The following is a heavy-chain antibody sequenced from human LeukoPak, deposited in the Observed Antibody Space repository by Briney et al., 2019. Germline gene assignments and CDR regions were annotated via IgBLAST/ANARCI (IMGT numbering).Heavy chain of an antibody. CDR2: INPSGGST. Sequence: ASVTVSCKASGYTFIAYYIHWVRQAPGQGLEWMGVINPSGGSTTYAQNFQGRVTMTRDTSTSAVYMELSSLRSEDTAVYYCARGGSLAVAPHLYYFDYWGQGTLVTVSS. CDR3: ARGGSLAVAPHLYYFDY. D-gene: IGHD6-19*01. J-gene: IGHJ4*02. V-gene: IGHV1-46*01. CDR1: GYTFIAYY.